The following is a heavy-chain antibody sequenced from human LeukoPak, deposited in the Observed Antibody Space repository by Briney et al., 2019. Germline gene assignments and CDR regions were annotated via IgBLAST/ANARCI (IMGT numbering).Heavy chain of an antibody. V-gene: IGHV4-61*02. CDR2: IYTSGST. J-gene: IGHJ6*03. CDR3: ARRPVEYSSSSAYMDV. Sequence: PSETLSLTCTVSGGSISSGSYYWSWIRQPAGKGLEWIGRIYTSGSTNYNPSLKSRVTISVDTSKNQFSLKLSSVTAADTAVYYCARRPVEYSSSSAYMDVWGKGTTVTVPS. CDR1: GGSISSGSYY. D-gene: IGHD6-6*01.